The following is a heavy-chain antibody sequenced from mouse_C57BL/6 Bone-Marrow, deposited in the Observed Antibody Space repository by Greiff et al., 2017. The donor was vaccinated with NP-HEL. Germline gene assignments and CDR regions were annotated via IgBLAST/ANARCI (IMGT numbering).Heavy chain of an antibody. CDR2: IYPGDGDT. J-gene: IGHJ2*01. CDR1: GYAFSSSW. V-gene: IGHV1-82*01. CDR3: ARSGNYPFDY. D-gene: IGHD2-1*01. Sequence: QVQLQQSGPELVKPGASVKISCKASGYAFSSSWMNWVKQRPGKGLEWIGRIYPGDGDTNYNGKFKGKATLTADKSSSTAYMQLSSLTSEDSAVYFCARSGNYPFDYWCQGTTLTVSS.